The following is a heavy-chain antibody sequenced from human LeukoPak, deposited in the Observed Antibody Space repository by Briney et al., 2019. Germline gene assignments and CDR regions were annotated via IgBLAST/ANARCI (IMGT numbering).Heavy chain of an antibody. CDR1: GFTFSDYA. D-gene: IGHD2-8*01. V-gene: IGHV3-23*01. Sequence: GGSLRLSCAASGFTFSDYAMTWVRQAPGKGLEWVSSTAPVHYADSVKGRFTISRDDSKNTLFLQMNSLRAEDTAIYYCAKDSFSYNGIFDALDVWGQGTMVTVSS. CDR3: AKDSFSYNGIFDALDV. CDR2: TAPV. J-gene: IGHJ3*01.